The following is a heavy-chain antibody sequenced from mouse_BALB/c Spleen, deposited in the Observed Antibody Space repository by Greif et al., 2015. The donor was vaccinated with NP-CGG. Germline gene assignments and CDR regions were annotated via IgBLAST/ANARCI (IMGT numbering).Heavy chain of an antibody. J-gene: IGHJ3*01. CDR2: IRNKANGYTT. CDR1: GFTFTDYY. CDR3: ARDPIAGNYFAY. V-gene: IGHV7-3*02. Sequence: EVMLVESGGGLVQPGGSLRLSCATSGFTFTDYYMSWVRQPPGKALEWLGFIRNKANGYTTEYSASVKGRFTISRDNSQSILYLQMNTLRAGDSATYYCARDPIAGNYFAYWGQGTLVTVSA. D-gene: IGHD2-1*01.